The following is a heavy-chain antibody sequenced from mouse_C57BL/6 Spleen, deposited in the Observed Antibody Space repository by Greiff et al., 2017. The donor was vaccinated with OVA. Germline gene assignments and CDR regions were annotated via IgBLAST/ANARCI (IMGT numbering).Heavy chain of an antibody. CDR3: ARGGLEGAMDY. V-gene: IGHV1-61*01. Sequence: QVQLQQPGAELVRPGSSVKLSCKASGYTFPSYWRDWVKQRPGQGLEWIGNIYPSDSETHYNQKFKDKATLTVDKSSSTAYMQLSSLTSEDSAVYYCARGGLEGAMDYWGQGTSVTVSS. CDR1: GYTFPSYW. J-gene: IGHJ4*01. CDR2: IYPSDSET.